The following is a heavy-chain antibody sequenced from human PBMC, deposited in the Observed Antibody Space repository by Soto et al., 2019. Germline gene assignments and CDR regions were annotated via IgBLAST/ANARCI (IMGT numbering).Heavy chain of an antibody. CDR2: INHGGST. D-gene: IGHD5-12*01. CDR1: GGSLSDYS. V-gene: IGHV4-34*01. J-gene: IGHJ4*02. Sequence: SETLSLRCAVYGGSLSDYSWSWIRQSPEKGLEWIGEINHGGSTKYNPSLKSRVTISVDTSKNQVSLILASATAADTAVYRCARGGGKSGYFFDYWGRGTLVTVSS. CDR3: ARGGGKSGYFFDY.